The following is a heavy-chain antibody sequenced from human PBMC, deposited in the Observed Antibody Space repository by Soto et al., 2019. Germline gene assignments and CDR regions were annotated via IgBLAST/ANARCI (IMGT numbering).Heavy chain of an antibody. CDR3: ATYGDYTGGAFDI. J-gene: IGHJ3*02. V-gene: IGHV4-59*01. D-gene: IGHD4-17*01. CDR2: IYYSGST. Sequence: SETLSLTCTVSGGSISSYYWSWIRQPPGKGLEWIGYIYYSGSTNYNPSLKSRVTISVDTSKNQFSLKLSSVTAVDTAVFYCATYGDYTGGAFDIWGQGTMVTVSS. CDR1: GGSISSYY.